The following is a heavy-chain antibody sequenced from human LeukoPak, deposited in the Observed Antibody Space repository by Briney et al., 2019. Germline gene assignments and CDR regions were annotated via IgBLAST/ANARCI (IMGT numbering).Heavy chain of an antibody. V-gene: IGHV4-30-2*01. CDR1: GDSISSGSYS. Sequence: SETLSLTCAVSGDSISSGSYSWSWIRQPPGKGLEWIGYISHSGNTYYSPSLKSRVTISVDTSKNQFSMKLSSVTAADTAVYYCAVNYYDSSYWGQGTLVTVSS. CDR3: AVNYYDSSY. D-gene: IGHD3-22*01. J-gene: IGHJ4*02. CDR2: ISHSGNT.